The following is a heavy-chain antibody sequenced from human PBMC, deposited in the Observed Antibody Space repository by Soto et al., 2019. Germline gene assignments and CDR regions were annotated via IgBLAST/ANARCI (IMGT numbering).Heavy chain of an antibody. J-gene: IGHJ6*02. D-gene: IGHD4-17*01. Sequence: GGSLILSCAASGFRFSGSAMHWVRQASGKGLEWVGHIRSKANNYATAYAASLKGRFTMSRDDSKNTAYLQMSSLKPEDTAVYYCTTLTGSTDYYGMDVWGQGTTVTVSS. CDR1: GFRFSGSA. V-gene: IGHV3-73*01. CDR3: TTLTGSTDYYGMDV. CDR2: IRSKANNYAT.